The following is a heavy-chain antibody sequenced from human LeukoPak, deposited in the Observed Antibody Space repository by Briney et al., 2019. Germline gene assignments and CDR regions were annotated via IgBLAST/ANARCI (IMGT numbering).Heavy chain of an antibody. CDR2: VFYNGAT. D-gene: IGHD3-10*01. V-gene: IGHV4-39*07. CDR1: GGSISSSIYY. J-gene: IGHJ4*02. CDR3: ARLNLEYLYSSGPNDY. Sequence: SETLSLTCIVSGGSISSSIYYWAWVRQPPGKGLEWIGTVFYNGATQYSPSLRSRVTISIDTSTNQFSLKLNSVTPADTAVYYCARLNLEYLYSSGPNDYWGQGTLVTVSS.